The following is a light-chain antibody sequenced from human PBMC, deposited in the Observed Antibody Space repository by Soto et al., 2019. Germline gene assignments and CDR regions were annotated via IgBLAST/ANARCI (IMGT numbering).Light chain of an antibody. CDR2: GAS. J-gene: IGKJ1*01. Sequence: IVLTQSPATLSLAPVEIATLSFMASQTVSRYLAWYQQKPGQAPRLLIYGASTRAPGIPDRFSGGESGTDFTLTISSLEPQDFAVYYCQQRSNWLWTFGQGTKVDIK. CDR1: QTVSRY. V-gene: IGKV3-11*01. CDR3: QQRSNWLWT.